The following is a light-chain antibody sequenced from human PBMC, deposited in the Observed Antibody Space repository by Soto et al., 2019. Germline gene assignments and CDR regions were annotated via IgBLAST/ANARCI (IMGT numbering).Light chain of an antibody. J-gene: IGKJ1*01. V-gene: IGKV3-15*01. Sequence: EILLTQSPATLSVSLGETATLSCRASQNVLSDLAWYQQKPGQAPRLLVYGATTRATDAPAKFRGSGSGTEFSLTISSLQSEDFATYYCQQYRSWPRTFGQGSKVEI. CDR3: QQYRSWPRT. CDR1: QNVLSD. CDR2: GAT.